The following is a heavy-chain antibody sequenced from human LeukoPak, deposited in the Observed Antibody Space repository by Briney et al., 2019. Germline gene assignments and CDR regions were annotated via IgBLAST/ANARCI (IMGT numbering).Heavy chain of an antibody. J-gene: IGHJ4*02. CDR2: INPNSGGT. Sequence: ASVKVSCKASGYTFTGYYMHWVRQAPGQGLEWMGRINPNSGGTNYAQKFQGRVTMTRDTSISTAYMELSRLRSDDTAVYYCARAADTAMVRGDYWGQGTLVTVSS. D-gene: IGHD5-18*01. V-gene: IGHV1-2*06. CDR3: ARAADTAMVRGDY. CDR1: GYTFTGYY.